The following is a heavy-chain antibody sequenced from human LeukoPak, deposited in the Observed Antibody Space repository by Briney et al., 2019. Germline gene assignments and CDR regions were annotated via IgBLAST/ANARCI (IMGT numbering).Heavy chain of an antibody. CDR2: ITGSADRT. CDR1: GFTFSTYA. J-gene: IGHJ4*02. CDR3: ARDLGSGWFFFDY. V-gene: IGHV3-23*01. Sequence: GGSLRLSCAASGFTFSTYAMSWVRQAPGKGLEWVSAITGSADRTHYADSVKGRFTISRDNAKNSLYLQMNSLRAEDTALYYCARDLGSGWFFFDYWGQGTLVTVSS. D-gene: IGHD6-19*01.